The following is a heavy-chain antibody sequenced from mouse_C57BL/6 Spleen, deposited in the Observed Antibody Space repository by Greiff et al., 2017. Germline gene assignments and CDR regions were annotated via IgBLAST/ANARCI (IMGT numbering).Heavy chain of an antibody. J-gene: IGHJ1*03. Sequence: VKLVESGPELVKPGASVKISCKASGYAFSSSWMNWVKQRPGKGLEWIGRIYPGDGDTNYNGKFKGKATLTADKSSSTAYMQLSSLTSEYSAVYFCARYYGNLYWYFDVWGTGTTVTVSS. D-gene: IGHD2-1*01. CDR3: ARYYGNLYWYFDV. V-gene: IGHV1-82*01. CDR2: IYPGDGDT. CDR1: GYAFSSSW.